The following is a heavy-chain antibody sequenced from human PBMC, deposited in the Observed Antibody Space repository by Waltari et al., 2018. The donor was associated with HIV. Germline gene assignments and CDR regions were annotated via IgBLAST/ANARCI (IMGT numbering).Heavy chain of an antibody. CDR3: ARWCLGYRWTCDAFDI. CDR1: GGSFSTFY. V-gene: IGHV4-34*01. J-gene: IGHJ3*02. D-gene: IGHD3-16*01. Sequence: QVHLQQWGAGQLKPSETLSLTCAFYGGSFSTFYWSWIRPSPGKGLVLIGEVRPGGSTNSNPSLMSRVTISEDTSKNQCSLKLASVTAADTAVYYCARWCLGYRWTCDAFDIWGQGTMVVVSS. CDR2: VRPGGST.